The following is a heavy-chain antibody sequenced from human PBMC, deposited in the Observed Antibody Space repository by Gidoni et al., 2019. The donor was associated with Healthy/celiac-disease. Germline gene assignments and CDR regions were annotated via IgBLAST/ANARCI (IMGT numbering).Heavy chain of an antibody. J-gene: IGHJ6*03. CDR1: GGSILSGGYY. CDR3: ARARGTYYDFKPPSDYYYYRDV. D-gene: IGHD3-3*01. V-gene: IGHV4-31*03. Sequence: QVQLQASGPGLVKPSQPLSLTCTVSGGSILSGGYYWRWIRQHPGKGLEWIGYIYYSGSTYYNPSLKSRVTISVDTSKNQFSLKLSSVPAADTAVYYCARARGTYYDFKPPSDYYYYRDVWGKGTTVTVSS. CDR2: IYYSGST.